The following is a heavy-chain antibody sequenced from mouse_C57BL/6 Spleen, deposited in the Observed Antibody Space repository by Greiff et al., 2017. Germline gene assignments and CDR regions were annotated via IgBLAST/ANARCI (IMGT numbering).Heavy chain of an antibody. CDR3: AREDYYGSPYYAMDY. Sequence: VQLQQPGAELVRPGSSVKLSCKASGYTFTSYWMDWVKQRPGQGLEWIGNIYPSDSETHYNQKFKDKATLTVDKSSSTAYMQLSSLTSEDSAVYYCAREDYYGSPYYAMDYWGQGTSVTVSS. J-gene: IGHJ4*01. CDR1: GYTFTSYW. V-gene: IGHV1-61*01. D-gene: IGHD1-1*01. CDR2: IYPSDSET.